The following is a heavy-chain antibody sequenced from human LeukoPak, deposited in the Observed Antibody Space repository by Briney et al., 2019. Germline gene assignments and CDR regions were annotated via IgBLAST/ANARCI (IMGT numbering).Heavy chain of an antibody. D-gene: IGHD6-13*01. Sequence: SVKVSCKASGGTFSSYAISWVRQAPGQGLECMGGIIPMFGTANYAQKFQGRVTINADKSTSTAYMELSSLRSEDTAVYYCARGVAAADTEDAFDIWGQGTMVTVSS. CDR1: GGTFSSYA. J-gene: IGHJ3*02. CDR2: IIPMFGTA. CDR3: ARGVAAADTEDAFDI. V-gene: IGHV1-69*06.